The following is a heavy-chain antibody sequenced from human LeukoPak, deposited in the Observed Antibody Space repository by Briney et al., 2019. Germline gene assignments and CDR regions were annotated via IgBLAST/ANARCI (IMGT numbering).Heavy chain of an antibody. CDR1: GYTFTSYY. CDR3: ARDSQGSVWSGYYNYYYGMDV. Sequence: ASVKVSCKASGYTFTSYYMHWVRQAPGQGLEWMGIINPSGGSTSYAQKFQGRVTMTRDTSTSTVYMELSSLRSEDTAVYHCARDSQGSVWSGYYNYYYGMDVWGQGTTVTVSS. D-gene: IGHD3-3*01. J-gene: IGHJ6*02. CDR2: INPSGGST. V-gene: IGHV1-46*01.